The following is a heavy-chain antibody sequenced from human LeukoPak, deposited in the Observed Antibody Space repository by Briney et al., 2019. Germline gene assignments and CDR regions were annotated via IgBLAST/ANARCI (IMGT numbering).Heavy chain of an antibody. J-gene: IGHJ4*02. V-gene: IGHV4-59*11. Sequence: SETLSLTCTVGGGSLSGHYWGWIRQPPAKGLELVGHIYYTETTFYNPSLTSRVTITLDTSRNQFSLRLTSVIAADTAVYYCARFSGGCSTASCYLTNWGQGALVTVSS. CDR2: IYYTETT. CDR1: GGSLSGHY. D-gene: IGHD2-2*01. CDR3: ARFSGGCSTASCYLTN.